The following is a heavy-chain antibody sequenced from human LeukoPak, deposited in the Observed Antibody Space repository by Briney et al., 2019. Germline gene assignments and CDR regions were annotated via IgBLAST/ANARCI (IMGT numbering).Heavy chain of an antibody. Sequence: PSETLSLTCTVSGGSISRYYWSWIRQPPGKGLEWIGYIYYSGSTNYNPSLKSRVTISVDTSENQFSLKLSSVTAADTAVYYCARSELLWFGGVNSGFDYWGQGTLVTVSS. J-gene: IGHJ4*02. V-gene: IGHV4-59*01. CDR3: ARSELLWFGGVNSGFDY. D-gene: IGHD3-10*01. CDR2: IYYSGST. CDR1: GGSISRYY.